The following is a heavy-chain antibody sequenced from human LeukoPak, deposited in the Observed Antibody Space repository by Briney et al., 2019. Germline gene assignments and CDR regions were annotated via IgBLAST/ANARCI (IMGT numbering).Heavy chain of an antibody. CDR1: GGSVNSGSYY. V-gene: IGHV4-61*01. CDR3: ARGGSGYALNWFDP. Sequence: PSETLSLTCTVSGGSVNSGSYYWSWIRQPPGKGLEWIGYIYYTGTTNCNPSLKSRVTISVDTSKNQFSLKLSSVTAADTAVYYCARGGSGYALNWFDPWGQGTLVTVSS. CDR2: IYYTGTT. D-gene: IGHD5-12*01. J-gene: IGHJ5*02.